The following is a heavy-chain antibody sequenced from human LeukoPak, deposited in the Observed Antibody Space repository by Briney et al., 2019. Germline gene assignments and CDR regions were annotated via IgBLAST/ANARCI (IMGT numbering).Heavy chain of an antibody. Sequence: GGSLRLSCATSGFTIGKSDMAWVRQAPGKGLEWVSIVYTGGRTFRADSVKGRFTMSRDQSKNTVGLQMNSLRSEDTALYYCARGSMPGTGLPFDYWGQGTQVSVSS. J-gene: IGHJ4*02. D-gene: IGHD3-9*01. CDR3: ARGSMPGTGLPFDY. CDR2: VYTGGRT. V-gene: IGHV3-53*05. CDR1: GFTIGKSD.